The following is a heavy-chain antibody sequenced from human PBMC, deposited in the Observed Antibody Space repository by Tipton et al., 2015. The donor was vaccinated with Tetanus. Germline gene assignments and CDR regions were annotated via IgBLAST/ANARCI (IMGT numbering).Heavy chain of an antibody. CDR3: ARSAHFASWYD. D-gene: IGHD6-13*01. V-gene: IGHV3-48*02. J-gene: IGHJ4*02. CDR1: GFNFSTNS. Sequence: SLRLSCVGSGFNFSTNSMNWVRQAPGKGLEWIAYISSGSSIIFYADAVRGRFFTSRDNTKNSLSLQMNSLKDDDTAVYYCARSAHFASWYDWGPGTRVTVSS. CDR2: ISSGSSII.